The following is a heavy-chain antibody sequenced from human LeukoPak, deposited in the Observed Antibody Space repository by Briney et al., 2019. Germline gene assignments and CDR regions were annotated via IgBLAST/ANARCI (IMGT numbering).Heavy chain of an antibody. D-gene: IGHD2-15*01. Sequence: ARESLRLSCAASGFTFSSYSMNWVRQAPGKGLEWVSSISSSSSYIYYADSVKGRFTISRDNAKNSLYLQMNSLRAEDTAVYYCARSSPIMTPKTYYFDYWGQGTLVTVSS. CDR1: GFTFSSYS. CDR3: ARSSPIMTPKTYYFDY. CDR2: ISSSSSYI. J-gene: IGHJ4*02. V-gene: IGHV3-21*01.